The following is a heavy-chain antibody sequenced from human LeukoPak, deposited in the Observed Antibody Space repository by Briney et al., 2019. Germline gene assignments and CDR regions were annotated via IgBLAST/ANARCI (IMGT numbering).Heavy chain of an antibody. CDR3: ARYGLLGLSEINGFDI. CDR1: GGTFSSYA. CDR2: IIPIFGTA. D-gene: IGHD2-2*01. J-gene: IGHJ3*02. Sequence: SVKVSCKASGGTFSSYAISWVRQAPGQGLEWMGGIIPIFGTANYAQKFQGRVTITADKSTSTAYMELSSLRSEDTAVYYCARYGLLGLSEINGFDIWGQGTKVTVSS. V-gene: IGHV1-69*06.